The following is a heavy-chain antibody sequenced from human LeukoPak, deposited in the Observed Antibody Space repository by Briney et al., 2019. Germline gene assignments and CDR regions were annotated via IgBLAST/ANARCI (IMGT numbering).Heavy chain of an antibody. J-gene: IGHJ6*02. CDR1: GGSISSGSYY. V-gene: IGHV4-61*02. CDR2: IYTSGST. Sequence: SQTLSLTCTLSGGSISSGSYYWSWIRQPAGKGLEWIGRIYTSGSTNYNPSLKSRVTISVDTSKNQFSLKLSSVTAADTAVYYCARGRAVAGTDYYYYGMDVWGQGTTVTVSS. CDR3: ARGRAVAGTDYYYYGMDV. D-gene: IGHD6-19*01.